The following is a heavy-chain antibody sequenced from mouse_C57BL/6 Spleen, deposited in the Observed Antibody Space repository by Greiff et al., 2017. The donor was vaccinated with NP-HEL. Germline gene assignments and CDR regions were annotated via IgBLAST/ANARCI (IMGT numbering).Heavy chain of an antibody. CDR1: GFTFSSYG. J-gene: IGHJ2*01. Sequence: EVQLVESGGDLVKPGGSLKLSCAASGFTFSSYGMSWVRQTPDKRLEWVATISSGGSYTYYPDSVKGRCTISRDNAKNTLYLQMSSLKSEDTAMYYCARQTSTMVTTALDYFDYWGQGTTLTVSS. CDR3: ARQTSTMVTTALDYFDY. D-gene: IGHD2-2*01. V-gene: IGHV5-6*01. CDR2: ISSGGSYT.